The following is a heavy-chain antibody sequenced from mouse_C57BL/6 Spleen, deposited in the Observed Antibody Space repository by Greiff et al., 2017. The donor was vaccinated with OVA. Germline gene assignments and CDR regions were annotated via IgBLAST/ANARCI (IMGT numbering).Heavy chain of an antibody. D-gene: IGHD2-3*01. CDR2: IYPGSGNT. J-gene: IGHJ1*03. Sequence: QVQLQQSGAELVRPGASVKLSCKASGYTFTDYFIDWVKQRPGQGLAWIAMIYPGSGNTYYNEKFKGKATLTAEKSSSTAYRQLSSLTSEDSAVYFCAREENDGYYGGYFDVWGKGTTVTVSS. CDR3: AREENDGYYGGYFDV. V-gene: IGHV1-76*01. CDR1: GYTFTDYF.